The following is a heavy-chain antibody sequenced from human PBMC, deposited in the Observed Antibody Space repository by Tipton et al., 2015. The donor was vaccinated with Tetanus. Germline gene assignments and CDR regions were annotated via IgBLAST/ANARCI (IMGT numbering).Heavy chain of an antibody. D-gene: IGHD1/OR15-1a*01. J-gene: IGHJ6*02. CDR1: GFTSSSHY. Sequence: SLILSCVASGFTSSSHYMHWVRRVPGKGLVWVSRINPDGRRTHYADSVKGRFTISRDSAKNTLYLQMSSLRPEDTSIYYCARRSLTNYGLDVWGQGTAVTVSS. CDR2: INPDGRRT. V-gene: IGHV3-74*01. CDR3: ARRSLTNYGLDV.